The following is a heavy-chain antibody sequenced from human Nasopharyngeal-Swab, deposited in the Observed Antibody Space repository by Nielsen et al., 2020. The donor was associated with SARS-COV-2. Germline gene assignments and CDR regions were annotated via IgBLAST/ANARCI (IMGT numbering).Heavy chain of an antibody. J-gene: IGHJ4*02. V-gene: IGHV7-4-1*02. Sequence: WARHVPRQEFEWMGWINTNTGNPTYAQGFTGRFVFSLDTSVSTAYLQISSLKAEDTAVYYCAREGSDGSGPGDFDYWGQGTLVTVSS. D-gene: IGHD3-10*01. CDR3: AREGSDGSGPGDFDY. CDR2: INTNTGNP.